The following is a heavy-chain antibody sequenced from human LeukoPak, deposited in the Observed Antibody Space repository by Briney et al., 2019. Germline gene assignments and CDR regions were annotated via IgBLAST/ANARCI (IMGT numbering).Heavy chain of an antibody. V-gene: IGHV1-69*13. CDR1: GGTFSTYA. CDR3: ARDRSFDP. CDR2: IIPIFGTA. J-gene: IGHJ5*02. Sequence: WASVKVSCKASGGTFSTYAISWVRQAPGQGLEWMGGIIPIFGTANYAQKFQDRVTITADESTSTTHMELSSLRSDDTAVYYCARDRSFDPWGQGTLVTVSS. D-gene: IGHD3-16*02.